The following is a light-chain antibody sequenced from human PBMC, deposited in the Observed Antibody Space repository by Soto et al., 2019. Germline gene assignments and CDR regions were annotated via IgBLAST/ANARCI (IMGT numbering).Light chain of an antibody. Sequence: QSVLTQPASVSGFPGQSITISCTGTSKDVGGYNYVSWYQKHPGKAPKLKIYDVNKRPSGVSNRFSGSKSGNTASLTISGIQAEVEADYYCSSYSNTSTLYVFATGTKVTVL. CDR2: DVN. CDR3: SSYSNTSTLYV. CDR1: SKDVGGYNY. J-gene: IGLJ1*01. V-gene: IGLV2-14*01.